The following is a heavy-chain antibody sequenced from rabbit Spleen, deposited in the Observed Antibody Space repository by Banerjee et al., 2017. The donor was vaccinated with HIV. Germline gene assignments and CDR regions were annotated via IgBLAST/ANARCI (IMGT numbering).Heavy chain of an antibody. CDR1: GFSFSSIYY. CDR3: ARDLDGVIGWNFGW. CDR2: IYAGSSGST. J-gene: IGHJ4*01. D-gene: IGHD1-1*01. Sequence: QSLEESGGDLVKPGASLTLTCTASGFSFSSIYYMCWVRQAPGKGLEWIACIYAGSSGSTYYASWAKGRFTISKTSSTTVTLQMTSLTAADTATYFCARDLDGVIGWNFGWWGPGTLVTVS. V-gene: IGHV1S40*01.